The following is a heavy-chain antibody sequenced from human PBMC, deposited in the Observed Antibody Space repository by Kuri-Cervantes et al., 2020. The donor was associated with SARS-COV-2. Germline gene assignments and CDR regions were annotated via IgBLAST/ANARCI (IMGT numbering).Heavy chain of an antibody. J-gene: IGHJ6*02. CDR3: AKGLPPDIVVAPPATYYYYGLDV. CDR2: IIPIFGIA. CDR1: GGTFSSYA. Sequence: ASVKVSCKASGGTFSSYAISWVRQAPGQGLEWMGGIIPIFGIANYAQKFQGRVTITADKSTSTAYMELSSLRSEDTAVYYCAKGLPPDIVVAPPATYYYYGLDVWGQGTTVTVSS. V-gene: IGHV1-69*10. D-gene: IGHD2-2*01.